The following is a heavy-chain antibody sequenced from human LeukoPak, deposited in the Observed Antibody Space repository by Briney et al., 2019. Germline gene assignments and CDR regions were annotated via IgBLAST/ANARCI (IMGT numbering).Heavy chain of an antibody. J-gene: IGHJ6*03. Sequence: SVKVSCKASGGTFSSYAISWVRQAPGQGLEWMGGIIPIFGTANYAQKFQGRVTITTDESTSTAYMELSSLRSEDTAVYYCARGGLSVVPAARYEPHYYYYYYMDVWGKGTTVTVSS. V-gene: IGHV1-69*05. CDR1: GGTFSSYA. D-gene: IGHD2-2*01. CDR2: IIPIFGTA. CDR3: ARGGLSVVPAARYEPHYYYYYYMDV.